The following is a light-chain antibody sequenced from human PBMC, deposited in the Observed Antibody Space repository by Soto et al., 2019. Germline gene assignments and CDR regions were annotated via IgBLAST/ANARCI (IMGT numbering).Light chain of an antibody. Sequence: DIQMTQSPSTLYASVGDRVTITCRASQSISSWLAWYQQKPGKAPKLLIYDASSLESGVPSRFSGSGSGTEFSLTISSLQPDDFATYYCQQYNSYSLSFGGGTKVEIK. V-gene: IGKV1-5*01. CDR3: QQYNSYSLS. CDR2: DAS. CDR1: QSISSW. J-gene: IGKJ4*01.